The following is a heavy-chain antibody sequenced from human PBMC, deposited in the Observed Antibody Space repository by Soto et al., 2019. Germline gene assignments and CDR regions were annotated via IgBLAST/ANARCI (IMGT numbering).Heavy chain of an antibody. CDR1: GGSISGYY. D-gene: IGHD3-10*01. CDR3: MKAHESGDFLGMSV. Sequence: SETLSLTCTVSGGSISGYYWSWIRQPPGKGLEWIGNVYYSGGAKYNPSLKSRVTLSMETSKNQFSLTLSSVTAADTAVYFCMKAHESGDFLGMSVWGPGTTVTVSS. V-gene: IGHV4-59*01. CDR2: VYYSGGA. J-gene: IGHJ6*02.